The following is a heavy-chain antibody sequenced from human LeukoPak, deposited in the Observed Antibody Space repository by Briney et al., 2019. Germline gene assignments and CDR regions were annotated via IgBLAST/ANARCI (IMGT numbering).Heavy chain of an antibody. J-gene: IGHJ4*02. CDR1: GFTFSSYG. CDR2: ISGSGGST. Sequence: GGSLRLSCAAPGFTFSSYGMSWVRQAPGKGLEWVSAISGSGGSTYYADSVKGRFTISRDNSKNTLYLQMNSLRAEDTAVYYCAKDQLVGVCDYWGQGTLVTVSS. V-gene: IGHV3-23*01. D-gene: IGHD1-26*01. CDR3: AKDQLVGVCDY.